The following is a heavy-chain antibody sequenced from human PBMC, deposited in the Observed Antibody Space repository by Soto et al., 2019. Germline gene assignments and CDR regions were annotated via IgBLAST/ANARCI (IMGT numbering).Heavy chain of an antibody. J-gene: IGHJ4*02. CDR2: VSASGRSR. Sequence: EVQLLESGGGLVQPGGSLRLSCVGSGIEFSNYAMSWVRQAPGKGLEWVSIVSASGRSRYHADSVKGRFTISRDNSKNTLYLHITNLRAEDTAVYYCAKYGNWLDVYYDVWGQGTPVTVSS. CDR3: AKYGNWLDVYYDV. CDR1: GIEFSNYA. D-gene: IGHD3-16*01. V-gene: IGHV3-23*01.